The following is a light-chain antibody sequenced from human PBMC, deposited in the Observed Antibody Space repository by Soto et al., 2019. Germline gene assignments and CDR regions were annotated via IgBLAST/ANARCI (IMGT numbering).Light chain of an antibody. J-gene: IGKJ2*02. CDR1: QSISSW. V-gene: IGKV1-5*01. Sequence: DIQMTQSPSTLSASVGVRVTITCRARQSISSWLAWYQQKPGKAPKLLIYDASSLESGVPSRFSGSGSGTEFTLAISSLHPDDFATYYCQQYNTYPCTFGQGTKPEIK. CDR2: DAS. CDR3: QQYNTYPCT.